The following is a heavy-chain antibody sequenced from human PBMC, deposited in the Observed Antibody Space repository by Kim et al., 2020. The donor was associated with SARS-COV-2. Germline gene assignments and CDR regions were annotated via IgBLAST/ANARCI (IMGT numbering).Heavy chain of an antibody. V-gene: IGHV4-39*01. D-gene: IGHD6-13*01. CDR3: ARAFVSSSWYPDY. J-gene: IGHJ4*02. CDR2: IYYSGST. Sequence: SETLSLTCTVSGGSISSSSYYWGWIRQPPGKGLEWIGSIYYSGSTYYNPSLKSRVTISVDTSKNQFSLKLSSVTAADTAVYYCARAFVSSSWYPDYWGQGTLVTVSS. CDR1: GGSISSSSYY.